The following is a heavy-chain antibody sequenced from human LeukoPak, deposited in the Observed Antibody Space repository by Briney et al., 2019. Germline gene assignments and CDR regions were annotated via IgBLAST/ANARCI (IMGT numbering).Heavy chain of an antibody. V-gene: IGHV3-43*02. D-gene: IGHD3-22*01. CDR1: GFTFDDYA. J-gene: IGHJ4*02. Sequence: PGGSLRLSCAASGFTFDDYAMHWVRHAPGKGMEWVSLISGEGGSTYYADSVKGRFTISRDNSKNSLYLQMNSLRTEDTALYYCAKDIPHYYDSSGFYGDYFDYWGQGTLVTVSS. CDR3: AKDIPHYYDSSGFYGDYFDY. CDR2: ISGEGGST.